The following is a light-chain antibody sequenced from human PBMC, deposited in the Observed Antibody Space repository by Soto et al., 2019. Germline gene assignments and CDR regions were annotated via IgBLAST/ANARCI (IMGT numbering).Light chain of an antibody. V-gene: IGKV1-8*01. CDR2: AAS. CDR3: QQYYSYPRT. CDR1: QGISSY. J-gene: IGKJ1*01. Sequence: AIRMTQSPSSLSASTGDRVTITCRASQGISSYLAWYQQKPGKAPKLLIYAASTLQSGVPLRFSGSGSGTDFTLTISCLQSEDFATYYCQQYYSYPRTFSQGTKVDIK.